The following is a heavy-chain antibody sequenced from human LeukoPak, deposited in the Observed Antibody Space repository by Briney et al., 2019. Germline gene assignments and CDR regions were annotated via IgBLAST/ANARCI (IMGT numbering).Heavy chain of an antibody. Sequence: PSETLSLTCTVSGYSISSGYYWGWIRQPPGKGLEWIGTIYHSGSTYYNPSLKSRVTISVDTSKNQFSLKLTSVTAADTAVYYCARVRGYCSSTICYRYYFDYWGQGTLVTVSS. CDR1: GYSISSGYY. D-gene: IGHD2-2*01. CDR2: IYHSGST. CDR3: ARVRGYCSSTICYRYYFDY. J-gene: IGHJ4*02. V-gene: IGHV4-38-2*02.